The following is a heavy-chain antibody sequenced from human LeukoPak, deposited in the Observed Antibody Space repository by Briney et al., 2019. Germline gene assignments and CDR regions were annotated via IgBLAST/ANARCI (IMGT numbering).Heavy chain of an antibody. CDR2: ISGSGGST. Sequence: ETLSLTCAVYGGSFSGYYWSWVRQAPGKGLEWVSAISGSGGSTYYADSVKGRFTISRDNSKNTLYLQMNSLRAEDTAVYYCANQWEIDYWGQGTLVTVSS. J-gene: IGHJ4*02. CDR1: GGSFSGYY. CDR3: ANQWEIDY. D-gene: IGHD1-26*01. V-gene: IGHV3-23*01.